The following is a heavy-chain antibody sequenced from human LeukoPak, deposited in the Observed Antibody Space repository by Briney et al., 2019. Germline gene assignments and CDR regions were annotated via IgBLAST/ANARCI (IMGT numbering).Heavy chain of an antibody. J-gene: IGHJ4*02. CDR1: GYTLTTYD. CDR2: MNPNSGNT. V-gene: IGHV1-8*01. D-gene: IGHD5-18*01. CDR3: ARRNTAMVAGLDY. Sequence: GASVKVSCKASGYTLTTYDIHWVRQATGQGLEWMGWMNPNSGNTGYAQKFQGRVTMTRNTSISTAFMELSGLRSEDTAVYFCARRNTAMVAGLDYWGQGSLVTVSS.